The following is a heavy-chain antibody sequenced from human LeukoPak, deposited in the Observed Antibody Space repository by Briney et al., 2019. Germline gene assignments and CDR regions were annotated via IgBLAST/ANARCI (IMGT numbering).Heavy chain of an antibody. Sequence: SETLSLTCTISGGSISSSSYHWGWIRQPPGKGLEWIGSIYYSGSTYYNPSLKSRVTISVDTSKNQFSLKLSSVTAADTAVYYCAISGYDSSGRNIDYWGQGTLVTVSA. CDR3: AISGYDSSGRNIDY. V-gene: IGHV4-39*01. CDR1: GGSISSSSYH. J-gene: IGHJ4*02. CDR2: IYYSGST. D-gene: IGHD3-22*01.